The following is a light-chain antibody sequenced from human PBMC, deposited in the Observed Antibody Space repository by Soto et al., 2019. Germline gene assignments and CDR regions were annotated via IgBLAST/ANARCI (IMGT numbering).Light chain of an antibody. CDR2: DVS. J-gene: IGLJ1*01. V-gene: IGLV2-14*03. Sequence: QSALTQPASVSGSPGQSITISCTGTSNDIGGYNYVSWYQQLPGKVPKLIIYDVSNRPSGVSDRYSGSKSGNAASLTISGLQAEDEADYYCSSYTSTSTLYVCGTGTKLTDL. CDR3: SSYTSTSTLYV. CDR1: SNDIGGYNY.